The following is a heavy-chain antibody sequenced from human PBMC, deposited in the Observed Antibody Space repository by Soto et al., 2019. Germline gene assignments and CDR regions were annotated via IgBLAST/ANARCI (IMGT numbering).Heavy chain of an antibody. CDR1: GGSFSRYY. V-gene: IGHV4-34*01. J-gene: IGHJ5*02. CDR3: ARGEGRLVGTWFDP. Sequence: LSLTCDVYGGSFSRYYWNWIRQPPGKGLEWLGEINHSGSTNYNPSLESRVTISLDTSKTQFSLKLTSVTAADTAVYYCARGEGRLVGTWFDPWGQGTRVTVSS. D-gene: IGHD5-12*01. CDR2: INHSGST.